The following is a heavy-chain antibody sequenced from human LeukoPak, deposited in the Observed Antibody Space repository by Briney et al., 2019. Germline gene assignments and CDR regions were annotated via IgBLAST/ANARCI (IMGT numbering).Heavy chain of an antibody. Sequence: PSETLSLTCTVSGNSISSYYWSWIRQPAGKGLEWIGRIYTSGSTNYNPSLKSRVTMSVDTSKNQFSLNLSSVTAADTAVYYCAVRGDSYGSIDYWGQGTLVTVSS. V-gene: IGHV4-4*07. CDR1: GNSISSYY. CDR3: AVRGDSYGSIDY. J-gene: IGHJ4*02. CDR2: IYTSGST. D-gene: IGHD5-18*01.